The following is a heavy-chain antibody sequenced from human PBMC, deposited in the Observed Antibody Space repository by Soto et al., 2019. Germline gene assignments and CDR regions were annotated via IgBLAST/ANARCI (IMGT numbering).Heavy chain of an antibody. Sequence: QVKLVQSGAEVKKPGASVTVSCEASGYSFTAYAIHWMRQAPGQSLEWMGWINTGNGNAKYSQKFQGRITITRDTSATTAYMELSSLGSEDTAVYYCARMETGRVVTRPNWLDPWGQGTLVTVSS. CDR2: INTGNGNA. D-gene: IGHD2-21*02. V-gene: IGHV1-3*04. J-gene: IGHJ5*02. CDR3: ARMETGRVVTRPNWLDP. CDR1: GYSFTAYA.